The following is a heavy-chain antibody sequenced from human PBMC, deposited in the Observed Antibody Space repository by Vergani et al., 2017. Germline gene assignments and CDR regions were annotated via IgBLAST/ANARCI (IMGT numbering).Heavy chain of an antibody. V-gene: IGHV4-34*01. CDR3: ARKKDYGSSGYYWARYYYGMDV. D-gene: IGHD3-22*01. CDR1: GGSFSGYY. Sequence: QVQLQQWGAGLLKPSETLSLTCAVYGGSFSGYYWSWIRQPPGKGLEWIGEINHSGRTNYNPSLKSRVTISVDTSKNQFSLKRSSVTAADTAVYYCARKKDYGSSGYYWARYYYGMDVWGQGTTVTVSS. J-gene: IGHJ6*02. CDR2: INHSGRT.